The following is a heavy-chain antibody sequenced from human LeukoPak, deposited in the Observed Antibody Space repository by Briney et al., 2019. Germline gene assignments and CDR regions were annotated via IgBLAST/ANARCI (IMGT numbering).Heavy chain of an antibody. V-gene: IGHV3-21*01. J-gene: IGHJ4*02. CDR2: ISSSSSYI. CDR3: ARDPESSSFDY. D-gene: IGHD6-13*01. Sequence: GGSLRLSCAASGFTFSSYSMNWVRQAPGKGLEWVSSISSSSSYIYYADSVKGRFTISRDNPKNSLYLQMDSLRADDTAVYYCARDPESSSFDYWGQGVLVTVSS. CDR1: GFTFSSYS.